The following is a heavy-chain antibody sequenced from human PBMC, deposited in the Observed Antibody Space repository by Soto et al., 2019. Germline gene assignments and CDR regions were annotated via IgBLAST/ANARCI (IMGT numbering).Heavy chain of an antibody. J-gene: IGHJ3*02. CDR2: IKSKTDGGTT. Sequence: GGSLRLSCAASGFTFSNAWMSWVRQAPGKGLEWVGRIKSKTDGGTTDYAAPVKSRITISRDDSKNTLYLQMNSLKTEDTAVYYFSTDMPQKLGMDAKTPDAFDIWGQGTMVTVSS. CDR3: STDMPQKLGMDAKTPDAFDI. CDR1: GFTFSNAW. V-gene: IGHV3-15*01. D-gene: IGHD2-2*01.